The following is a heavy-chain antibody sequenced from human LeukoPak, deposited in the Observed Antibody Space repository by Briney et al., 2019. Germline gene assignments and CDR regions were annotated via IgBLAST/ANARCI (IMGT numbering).Heavy chain of an antibody. CDR1: GFTFSTYW. CDR2: IKQDGSEK. D-gene: IGHD4-17*01. CDR3: ARGHTAVTRHFDL. Sequence: PGGSLRLSCAISGFTFSTYWMSWVRQAPGKGLEWVANIKQDGSEKYYVDSVKGRFTISRDNAKNSLYLDMNSLRAEDTAVYYCARGHTAVTRHFDLWGQGTLVTVSS. V-gene: IGHV3-7*01. J-gene: IGHJ4*02.